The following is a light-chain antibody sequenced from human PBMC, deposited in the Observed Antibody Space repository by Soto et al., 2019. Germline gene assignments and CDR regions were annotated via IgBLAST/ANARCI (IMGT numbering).Light chain of an antibody. CDR3: QQYNNWPPIT. CDR2: GAS. Sequence: EIVMTQSPATLSVSPGERATLSCRASQSVSGNLAWYQQKPGQAPRLLSYGASTRATGIPARFSGSGSRTEFTLTISSLQSEDFAVYYCQQYNNWPPITLGQGTRLEIK. J-gene: IGKJ5*01. CDR1: QSVSGN. V-gene: IGKV3-15*01.